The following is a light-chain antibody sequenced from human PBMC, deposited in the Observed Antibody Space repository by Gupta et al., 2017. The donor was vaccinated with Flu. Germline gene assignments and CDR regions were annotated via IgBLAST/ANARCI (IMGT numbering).Light chain of an antibody. J-gene: IGKJ1*01. Sequence: DVWLTQSPLSLPVIFGQPASISCRSSQCLVHRNGNTYLSWFQQRPGQPPRRLIYRVSNRESGVSERFSGSGSGTDFTMNISRVEAEDVGVYYCLQGTHRLTFGQGTKVEIK. CDR3: LQGTHRLT. CDR1: QCLVHRNGNTY. V-gene: IGKV2-30*02. CDR2: RVS.